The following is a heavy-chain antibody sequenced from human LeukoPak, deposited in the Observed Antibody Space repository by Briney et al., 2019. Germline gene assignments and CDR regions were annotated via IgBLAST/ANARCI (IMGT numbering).Heavy chain of an antibody. V-gene: IGHV3-48*02. CDR1: GFTFSSYS. D-gene: IGHD6-25*01. J-gene: IGHJ4*02. Sequence: GRSLRLSCAASGFTFSSYSMNWVRQAPRKGMEWISVKGRFTISRDNAKNSLYLEMNSLRDEDTAVYYCARDGSSIAAYRHDYWGQGTLVTVSS. CDR3: ARDGSSIAAYRHDY.